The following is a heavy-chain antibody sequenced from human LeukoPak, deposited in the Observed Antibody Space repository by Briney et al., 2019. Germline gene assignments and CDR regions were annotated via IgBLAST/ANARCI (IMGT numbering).Heavy chain of an antibody. J-gene: IGHJ6*02. CDR2: ISGSGGNT. CDR3: AKLHYGANSGGRYGMDV. V-gene: IGHV3-23*01. D-gene: IGHD4-23*01. CDR1: GFTFSSYG. Sequence: GGSLRLSCAASGFTFSSYGMSWVRQAPGKGLEWVSGISGSGGNTYYTDSVKGRFTISRDNSKNTLYLQMNSLRAEDTAVYYCAKLHYGANSGGRYGMDVWGQGTTVTVSS.